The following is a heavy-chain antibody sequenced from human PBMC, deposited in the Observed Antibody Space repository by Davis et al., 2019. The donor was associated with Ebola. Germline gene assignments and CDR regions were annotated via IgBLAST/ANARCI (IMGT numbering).Heavy chain of an antibody. Sequence: KVSCKGSGYSFTSYWIGWVRQMPGKGLEWMGIIYPGDSDTRYSPSFQGHVTISADKSISTAYLQWSSLKASDTAMYYCARHCSSTSCYPLYYYYGMDVWGQGTTVTVSS. CDR3: ARHCSSTSCYPLYYYYGMDV. CDR1: GYSFTSYW. V-gene: IGHV5-51*01. J-gene: IGHJ6*02. D-gene: IGHD2-2*01. CDR2: IYPGDSDT.